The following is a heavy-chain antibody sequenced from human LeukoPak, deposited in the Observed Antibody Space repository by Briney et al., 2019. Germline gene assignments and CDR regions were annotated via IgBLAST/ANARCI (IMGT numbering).Heavy chain of an antibody. CDR2: INPSGGGT. V-gene: IGHV1-46*01. Sequence: GASVKVSCKASGYTFTTYYVHWVRQAPGQGLEWMGIINPSGGGTTYAQKFRGRLTMTRDMSTSTVYMELSSLRSEDTAVYYCARGSRPVYNLLTGKRYFDYWGQGTLLTVSS. J-gene: IGHJ4*02. CDR1: GYTFTTYY. CDR3: ARGSRPVYNLLTGKRYFDY. D-gene: IGHD3-9*01.